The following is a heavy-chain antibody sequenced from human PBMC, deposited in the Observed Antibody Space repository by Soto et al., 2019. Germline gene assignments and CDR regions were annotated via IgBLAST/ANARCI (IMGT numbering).Heavy chain of an antibody. J-gene: IGHJ6*02. CDR2: IIPIFGTA. V-gene: IGHV1-69*01. D-gene: IGHD6-13*01. Sequence: QVQLVQSGAEVKKPGSSVKVSCKASGGTFSSYAISWVRQAHGQGLEWMGGIIPIFGTANYAQKFQGRVTITADESTSTAYMELSSLRSEDTAVYYCATPGIAAHLAYYGMDVWGQGTTVTVSS. CDR1: GGTFSSYA. CDR3: ATPGIAAHLAYYGMDV.